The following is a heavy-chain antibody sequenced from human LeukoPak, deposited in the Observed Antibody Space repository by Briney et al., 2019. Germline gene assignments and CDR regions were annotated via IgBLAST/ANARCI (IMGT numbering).Heavy chain of an antibody. CDR1: GGSVSSGSYY. J-gene: IGHJ4*02. CDR2: IYYSGST. Sequence: SGTLSLTCTVSGGSVSSGSYYWSWIRQPPGKGLEWIGYIYYSGSTNYNPSLKSRVTISVDTSKNQFSLKLSSVTAADTAVYHCAREAMYSYGNNFDYWGQGTLVTVSS. CDR3: AREAMYSYGNNFDY. D-gene: IGHD5-18*01. V-gene: IGHV4-61*01.